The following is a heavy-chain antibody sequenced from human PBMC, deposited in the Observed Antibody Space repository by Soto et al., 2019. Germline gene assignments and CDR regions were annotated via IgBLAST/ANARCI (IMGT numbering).Heavy chain of an antibody. CDR1: GFSISKNY. Sequence: EVLVGDSGGHLVQPGGSLRLSCAASGFSISKNYMSWVRRAPGKGLEWVSIIYSGGDTFYTDSVKGRFFISRDISTNTLFLQMNNLRGEDTAIYFCARDYGVRYFEFWGPATLVTV. CDR3: ARDYGVRYFEF. D-gene: IGHD3-10*01. CDR2: IYSGGDT. J-gene: IGHJ4*02. V-gene: IGHV3-66*01.